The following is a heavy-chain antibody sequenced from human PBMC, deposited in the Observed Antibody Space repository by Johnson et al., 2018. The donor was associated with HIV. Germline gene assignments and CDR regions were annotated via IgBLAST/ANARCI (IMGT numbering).Heavy chain of an antibody. CDR2: ISDSGST. J-gene: IGHJ3*02. D-gene: IGHD4-17*01. Sequence: VQLVESGGGLEQPGGSLRLSCEASGFTFASSAMSWVRQAPGKGLEWVSAISDSGSTYYADSVKGRFTISRDNSKNTLYLQMNSLRAEDTALYYCARDEGLDYGASLGAVDIGGQGTMVTVSS. CDR1: GFTFASSA. CDR3: ARDEGLDYGASLGAVDI. V-gene: IGHV3-23*04.